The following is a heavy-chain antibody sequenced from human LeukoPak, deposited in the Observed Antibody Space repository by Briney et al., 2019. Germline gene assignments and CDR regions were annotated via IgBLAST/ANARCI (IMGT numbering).Heavy chain of an antibody. Sequence: SVKVSCKASGGTFSSYAISWVRQPPGQGLEWMGRIIPIFGTANYAQKFQGRVTITTDESTSTAYVEQSSLRSEDTAVYYCARDKGSSGRDYWGQGTLVTVSS. J-gene: IGHJ4*02. CDR1: GGTFSSYA. V-gene: IGHV1-69*05. D-gene: IGHD6-19*01. CDR2: IIPIFGTA. CDR3: ARDKGSSGRDY.